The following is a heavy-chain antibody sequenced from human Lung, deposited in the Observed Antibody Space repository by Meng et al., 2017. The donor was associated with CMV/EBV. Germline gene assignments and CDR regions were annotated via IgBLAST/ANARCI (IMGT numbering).Heavy chain of an antibody. V-gene: IGHV3-21*01. CDR1: GFTFSGYS. D-gene: IGHD1-26*01. J-gene: IGHJ4*02. Sequence: GEXXKISCVASGFTFSGYSMNWVRQTPGKGLEWVSSITSRSSNTYYSDSVKGRFTISRDNAKNSLYLQMNSLRDEDTAVYYCARDQIRGVVGARPRGPGDLWGQGTXVTVSS. CDR2: ITSRSSNT. CDR3: ARDQIRGVVGARPRGPGDL.